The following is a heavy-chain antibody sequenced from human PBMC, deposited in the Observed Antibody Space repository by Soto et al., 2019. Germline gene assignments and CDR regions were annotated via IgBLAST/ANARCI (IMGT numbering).Heavy chain of an antibody. J-gene: IGHJ4*02. Sequence: GGSLRLSCAASGFTFSSYWMSWVRQAPGKGLEWVANIKQDGSEKYYVDSVKGRFTISRDNAKNSLYLQMNSLRAEDTAVYYCASEGVPPKYYFDYCGQGALVTLST. V-gene: IGHV3-7*01. CDR2: IKQDGSEK. CDR3: ASEGVPPKYYFDY. D-gene: IGHD3-10*01. CDR1: GFTFSSYW.